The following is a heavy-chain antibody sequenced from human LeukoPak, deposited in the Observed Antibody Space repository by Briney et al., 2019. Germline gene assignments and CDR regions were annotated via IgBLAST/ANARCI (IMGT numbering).Heavy chain of an antibody. D-gene: IGHD4-11*01. J-gene: IGHJ5*02. V-gene: IGHV3-21*01. Sequence: GGSLRLSCAASGFTFSSYSMNWVRQAPGKGLEWVSSISSSSSYIYYADSVKGRFTISRDNAKNSLYPQMNSLRAEDTAVYYCARGVDYSNYETENWFDPWGQGTLVTVSS. CDR3: ARGVDYSNYETENWFDP. CDR1: GFTFSSYS. CDR2: ISSSSSYI.